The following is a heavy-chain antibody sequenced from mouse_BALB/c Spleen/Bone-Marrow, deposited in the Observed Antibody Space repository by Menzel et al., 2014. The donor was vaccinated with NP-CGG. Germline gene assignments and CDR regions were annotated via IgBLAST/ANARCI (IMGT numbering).Heavy chain of an antibody. V-gene: IGHV1-69*02. Sequence: VQLQQSGAELVRPGASVKLSCKASGYTFTSYRINWVKQRPGLGLEWIGNIYPSDSYTNYNQKFKDKATLTVDKSSSTAYMQLSSPTSEDSAVYYCTRSYGSSYEYYFDYWGQGTTLTVSS. CDR3: TRSYGSSYEYYFDY. CDR2: IYPSDSYT. CDR1: GYTFTSYR. D-gene: IGHD1-1*01. J-gene: IGHJ2*01.